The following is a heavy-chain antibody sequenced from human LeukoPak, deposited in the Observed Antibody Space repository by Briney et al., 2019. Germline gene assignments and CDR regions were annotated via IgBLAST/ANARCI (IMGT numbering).Heavy chain of an antibody. CDR1: GGSISSYF. D-gene: IGHD1-26*01. V-gene: IGHV4-59*01. Sequence: TSETLSLTCTVSGGSISSYFWSWIRQPPGKGLEWIGYIYSSGSTNYNPSLRGRVTISLDTSKNQFSLKLSSVTAADTAVYYCARGGATDYYYMDVWGKGTTVTVSS. CDR2: IYSSGST. J-gene: IGHJ6*03. CDR3: ARGGATDYYYMDV.